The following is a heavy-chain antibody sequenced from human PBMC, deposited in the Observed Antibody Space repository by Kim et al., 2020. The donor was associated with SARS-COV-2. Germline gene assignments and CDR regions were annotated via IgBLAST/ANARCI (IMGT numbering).Heavy chain of an antibody. J-gene: IGHJ4*02. V-gene: IGHV3-11*01. D-gene: IGHD3-22*01. Sequence: HADSEKGRFTLSRDDAKSSLYLQMNSLRAEDTAVYYCVRHSSGYIGFDYWGQGTLVTVSS. CDR3: VRHSSGYIGFDY.